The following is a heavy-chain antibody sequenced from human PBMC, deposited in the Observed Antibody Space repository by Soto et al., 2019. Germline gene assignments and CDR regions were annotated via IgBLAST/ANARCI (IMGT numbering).Heavy chain of an antibody. Sequence: QITLKESGPPLVRPTQTLTLACSLSGFSLTTSGVGVGWIRQPPGKALEFLALIYWNDDTRYRPSLRTRLTITKDSSKKQVGLTMTNVDPVETTTYYCVGFWSGFFVPRHSDAFDLWGQGTMVTVSS. CDR2: IYWNDDT. J-gene: IGHJ3*01. D-gene: IGHD3-3*01. CDR1: GFSLTTSGVG. V-gene: IGHV2-5*04. CDR3: VGFWSGFFVPRHSDAFDL.